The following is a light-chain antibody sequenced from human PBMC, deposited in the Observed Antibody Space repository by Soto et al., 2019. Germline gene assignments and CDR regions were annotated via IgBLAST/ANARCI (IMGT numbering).Light chain of an antibody. CDR2: GAS. V-gene: IGKV3-15*01. CDR3: QQYNNWPLT. J-gene: IGKJ4*01. CDR1: QSVSSN. Sequence: EIVMTQSPATLSVSPGERATLSCRASQSVSSNLAWYQQKPGQAPRLLIYGASTRATGIPARFSGSGSGTDITLTISSLPSEDFAVYYCQQYNNWPLTFGRGTKVEIK.